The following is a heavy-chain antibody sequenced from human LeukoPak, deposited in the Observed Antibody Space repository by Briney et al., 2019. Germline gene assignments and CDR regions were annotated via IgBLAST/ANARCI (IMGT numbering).Heavy chain of an antibody. CDR2: IYYSGST. CDR3: ARFWSGRSDAFDI. CDR1: DDSISDYY. Sequence: SETLSLTCTVSDDSISDYYRGWIRQPPGKGLEWIGYIYYSGSTYYNPSLKSRVTISVDTSKNQFSLKLGSVTAADTAVYYCARFWSGRSDAFDIWGQGTMVTVSS. D-gene: IGHD3-3*01. J-gene: IGHJ3*02. V-gene: IGHV4-30-4*01.